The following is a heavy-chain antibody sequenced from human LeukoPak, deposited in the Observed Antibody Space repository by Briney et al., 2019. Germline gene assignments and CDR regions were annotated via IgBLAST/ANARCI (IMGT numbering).Heavy chain of an antibody. D-gene: IGHD1-26*01. CDR3: ARDLFSGSYYEDF. Sequence: PGESLRLSCAASGFMLRSYWMSWVRQAPGKGLEWVANIDQDGTSKYYVDSVKGRFTISRDDAKNSLYLQMNSLRAEDTAAYYCARDLFSGSYYEDFWGQGTLVTVSS. CDR2: IDQDGTSK. V-gene: IGHV3-7*01. J-gene: IGHJ4*02. CDR1: GFMLRSYW.